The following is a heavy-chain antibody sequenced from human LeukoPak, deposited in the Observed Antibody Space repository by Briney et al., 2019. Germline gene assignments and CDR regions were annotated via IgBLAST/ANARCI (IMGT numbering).Heavy chain of an antibody. V-gene: IGHV3-23*01. Sequence: GGSLRLSCAASGFTFSSYAMSWVRQAPGKGLEWVSAISGSGGSTYYADSVKGRLTISRDNSKNTLYLQMNSLRAEDTAVYYCAKGPGGGSGSYYKNYYGMDVWGQGTTVTVSS. CDR3: AKGPGGGSGSYYKNYYGMDV. CDR2: ISGSGGST. J-gene: IGHJ6*02. CDR1: GFTFSSYA. D-gene: IGHD3-10*01.